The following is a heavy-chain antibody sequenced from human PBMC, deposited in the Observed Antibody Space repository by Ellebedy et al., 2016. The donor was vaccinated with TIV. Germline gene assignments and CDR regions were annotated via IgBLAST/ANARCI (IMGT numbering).Heavy chain of an antibody. CDR2: IYYTGST. CDR1: GDSISRSSYY. J-gene: IGHJ5*02. V-gene: IGHV4-39*01. CDR3: ARWFGELLYVGWFDP. Sequence: GSLRLSCTVSGDSISRSSYYWGWIRQPPGKGLEWIGSIYYTGSTDYKPSLKSRVAISADTSKNQFSLRLSSVTAADTAVYYCARWFGELLYVGWFDPWGQGTLVTVSS. D-gene: IGHD3-10*01.